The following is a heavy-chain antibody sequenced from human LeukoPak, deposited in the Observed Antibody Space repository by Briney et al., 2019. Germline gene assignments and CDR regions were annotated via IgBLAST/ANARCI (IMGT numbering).Heavy chain of an antibody. D-gene: IGHD2-15*01. CDR1: GYTFTGYY. Sequence: ASVKVSCKASGYTFTGYYMHWVRQAPGQGLEWMGWINPNSGGTNYAQKFQGRVTMTRDTSISTAYMELSGLRSDDTAVYYCARGDGGQINYFDYWGQGTLVTVSS. V-gene: IGHV1-2*02. CDR2: INPNSGGT. J-gene: IGHJ4*02. CDR3: ARGDGGQINYFDY.